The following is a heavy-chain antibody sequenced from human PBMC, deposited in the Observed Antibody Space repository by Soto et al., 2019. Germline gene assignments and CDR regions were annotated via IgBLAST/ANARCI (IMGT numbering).Heavy chain of an antibody. CDR1: GGSISSGGYY. D-gene: IGHD4-4*01. V-gene: IGHV4-31*03. Sequence: SETLSLTCTVSGGSISSGGYYWSWIRQHPGKGLEWIGYIYYSGSTYYNPSLKSRVTISVDTSKNQFSLKLSSVTAADTAVYYCARDVHEMHDYSNTNWFDPWGQGTLVTVSS. CDR2: IYYSGST. CDR3: ARDVHEMHDYSNTNWFDP. J-gene: IGHJ5*02.